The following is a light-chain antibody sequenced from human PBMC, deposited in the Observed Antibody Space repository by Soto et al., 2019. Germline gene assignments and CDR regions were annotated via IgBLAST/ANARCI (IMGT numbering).Light chain of an antibody. V-gene: IGKV3-20*01. CDR3: QQYASSPWA. CDR1: QSVTNSF. J-gene: IGKJ1*01. CDR2: GAS. Sequence: EIVLAQSPGTLSLSPGERATLSCRASQSVTNSFLAWYQQKPGQAPRLLIYGASRRATGIPDRFTGSGSGTDFTLTISRLEPEDFAVYYCQQYASSPWAFGQGTKVDI.